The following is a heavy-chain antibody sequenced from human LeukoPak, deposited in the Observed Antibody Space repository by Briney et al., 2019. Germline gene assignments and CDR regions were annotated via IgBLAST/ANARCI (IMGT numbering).Heavy chain of an antibody. Sequence: GSLRLSCAASGFTFSSYAMSWVRQPPGKGLEWIGEINHSGSTNYNPSLKSRVTISVDTSKNQFTLKLSSVTAADTAVYYCARGPPYYYGSGSYSQRYYYYGMDVWGKGTTVTVSS. J-gene: IGHJ6*04. CDR2: INHSGST. V-gene: IGHV4-34*01. CDR3: ARGPPYYYGSGSYSQRYYYYGMDV. D-gene: IGHD3-10*01. CDR1: GFTFSSYA.